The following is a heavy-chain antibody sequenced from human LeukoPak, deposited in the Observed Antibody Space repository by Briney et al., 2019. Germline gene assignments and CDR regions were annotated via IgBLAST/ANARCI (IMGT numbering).Heavy chain of an antibody. CDR2: IYYSGST. CDR3: AREDSSGFGDF. V-gene: IGHV4-59*01. D-gene: IGHD6-19*01. CDR1: GGSISSYY. J-gene: IGHJ4*02. Sequence: PSETLSPTCTVSGGSISSYYWSWIRQPPGKGLEWIGYIYYSGSTNYNPSLKGRVTISVDTSKNQFSLNLTSVTAADTAVYYCAREDSSGFGDFWGQGTLVTVSS.